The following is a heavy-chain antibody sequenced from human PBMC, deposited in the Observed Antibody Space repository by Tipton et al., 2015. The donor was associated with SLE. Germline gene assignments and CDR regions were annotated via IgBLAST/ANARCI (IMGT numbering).Heavy chain of an antibody. CDR3: AGKDRRGYSDNDWWYFDI. V-gene: IGHV4-59*01. Sequence: TLSLTCTVSDGSISSYYWSWIRQPPGKGPEWIGYLYYSGNTNYNPSLMSRLTISLDTSKNQFSLKLSSVTAADTAGYYCAGKDRRGYSDNDWWYFDIWGRGTLVTVSS. J-gene: IGHJ2*01. CDR1: DGSISSYY. D-gene: IGHD5-12*01. CDR2: LYYSGNT.